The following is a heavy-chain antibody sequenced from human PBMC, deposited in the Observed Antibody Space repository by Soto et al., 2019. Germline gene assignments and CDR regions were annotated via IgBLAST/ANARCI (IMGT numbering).Heavy chain of an antibody. CDR1: GGSISSGDYY. V-gene: IGHV4-30-4*01. Sequence: SETLSLTCTVSGGSISSGDYYWSWIRQPPGKGLEWIGYIYYSGSTYYNPSLKSRVTISVDTSKNQFSLKLSSVTAADTAVYYCARLDIAAAGVYYFDYWGRGTLVTVSS. J-gene: IGHJ4*02. CDR3: ARLDIAAAGVYYFDY. CDR2: IYYSGST. D-gene: IGHD6-13*01.